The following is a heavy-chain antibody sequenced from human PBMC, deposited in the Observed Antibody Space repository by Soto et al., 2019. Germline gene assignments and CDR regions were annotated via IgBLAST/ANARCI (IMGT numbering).Heavy chain of an antibody. J-gene: IGHJ4*02. CDR1: GGSISGSY. Sequence: SETLSLTCSVSGGSISGSYWSWIRQSPGKGLEWLGYVYYTGSTNYSPSLRGRVSISVDTSKNEFSLRLSSVTAADTAVYFCARSVAVPGAHIDYWGQGTQVTVPQ. CDR2: VYYTGST. CDR3: ARSVAVPGAHIDY. V-gene: IGHV4-59*01. D-gene: IGHD6-19*01.